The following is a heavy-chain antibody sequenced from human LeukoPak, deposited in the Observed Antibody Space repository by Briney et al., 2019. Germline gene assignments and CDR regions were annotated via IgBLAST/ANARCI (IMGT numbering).Heavy chain of an antibody. D-gene: IGHD2-2*01. V-gene: IGHV4-61*08. CDR3: ASSDIVVVPAAPYYYYGMDV. CDR1: GGSINSGDYY. J-gene: IGHJ6*02. CDR2: IYYSGST. Sequence: SQTLSLTCTVSGGSINSGDYYWSWIRQSPGKGLEWIGYIYYSGSTNYNPSLKSRVTISVDTSKNQFSLKLSSVTAADTAVYYCASSDIVVVPAAPYYYYGMDVWGQGTTVTVSS.